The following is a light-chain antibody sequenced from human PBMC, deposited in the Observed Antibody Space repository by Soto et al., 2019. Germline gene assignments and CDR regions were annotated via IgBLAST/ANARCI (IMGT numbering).Light chain of an antibody. Sequence: QSVLTQPPSVSGAPGQRVTISCTGSSSNIGAGYDVHWYQQLPGTAPKLPIYGNSNRPSGVPDRFSGSKSGTSASLAITGLLAEDEADYYCQSYDSSLSGWVFGGGTKLTVL. J-gene: IGLJ3*02. CDR2: GNS. CDR1: SSNIGAGYD. V-gene: IGLV1-40*01. CDR3: QSYDSSLSGWV.